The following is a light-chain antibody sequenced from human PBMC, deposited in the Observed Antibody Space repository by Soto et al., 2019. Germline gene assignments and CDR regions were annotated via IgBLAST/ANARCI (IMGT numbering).Light chain of an antibody. J-gene: IGLJ2*01. CDR1: SSDVGGYNY. CDR2: DVN. V-gene: IGLV2-14*03. Sequence: QSALTQPASVSGSPGQSITISCTGTSSDVGGYNYVSWYQQHPGRAPKLTIYDVNNRPSGVSNRFSGSKSGNTASLTISGLQAEDEADYYCSSYTSSSTVVFGGGTKLTVL. CDR3: SSYTSSSTVV.